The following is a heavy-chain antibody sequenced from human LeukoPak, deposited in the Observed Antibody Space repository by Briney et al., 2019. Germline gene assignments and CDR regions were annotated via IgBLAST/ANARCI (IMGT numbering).Heavy chain of an antibody. V-gene: IGHV3-49*04. CDR2: IRSKASGGTT. CDR1: GFTFGDYA. J-gene: IGHJ5*02. CDR3: TRGDGSGSS. D-gene: IGHD3-10*01. Sequence: PGRSLRLSCTASGFTFGDYAMSWVRQARGKGLEWVGFIRSKASGGTTEYAASVKGRFTISGDDSKSIAYLQMNSLKTEDTAVYYCTRGDGSGSSWGQGTLVTVSS.